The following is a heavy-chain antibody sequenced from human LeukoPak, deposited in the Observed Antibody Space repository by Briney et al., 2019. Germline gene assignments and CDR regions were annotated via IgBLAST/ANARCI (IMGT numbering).Heavy chain of an antibody. V-gene: IGHV3-11*01. CDR2: ITSSGTTT. Sequence: PGGSLRLSCSASGFSLSDSYMSWFRLSPEKGLEWIAYITSSGTTTEYADSVKGRFTISRVNAKNSLYLQMNSLRPEDTAVYYCARDPDYGDPYWGQGTLVTVSS. CDR3: ARDPDYGDPY. CDR1: GFSLSDSY. D-gene: IGHD4/OR15-4a*01. J-gene: IGHJ4*02.